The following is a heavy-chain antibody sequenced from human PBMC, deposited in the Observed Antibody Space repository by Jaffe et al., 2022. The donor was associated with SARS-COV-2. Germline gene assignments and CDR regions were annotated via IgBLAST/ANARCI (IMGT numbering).Heavy chain of an antibody. V-gene: IGHV4-61*02. Sequence: QVQLQESGPGLVKPSQTLSLTCTVSGGSISSGSYYWSWIRQPAGKGLEWIGRIYTSGSTNYNPSLKSRVTISVDTSKNQFSLKLSSVTAADTAVYYCARGVLGDYWLDWFDPWGQGTLVTVSS. CDR3: ARGVLGDYWLDWFDP. CDR1: GGSISSGSYY. CDR2: IYTSGST. D-gene: IGHD4-17*01. J-gene: IGHJ5*02.